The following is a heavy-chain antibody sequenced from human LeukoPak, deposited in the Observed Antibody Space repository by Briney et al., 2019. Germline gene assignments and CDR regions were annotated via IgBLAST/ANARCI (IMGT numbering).Heavy chain of an antibody. D-gene: IGHD6-13*01. V-gene: IGHV1-18*04. CDR3: ARYSSSWYHYMDV. Sequence: GASVTVSCTAIGYTFTTYGIAWVRQAPGQGLEWMGWISTYKGTTNYTQKFQGRVAMTTDTSTSTAYMELGSLRSDDTAVYYCARYSSSWYHYMDVWGKGTTVTVSS. J-gene: IGHJ6*03. CDR1: GYTFTTYG. CDR2: ISTYKGTT.